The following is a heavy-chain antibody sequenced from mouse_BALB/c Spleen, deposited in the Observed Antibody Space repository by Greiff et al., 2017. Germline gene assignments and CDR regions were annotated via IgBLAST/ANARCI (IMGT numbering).Heavy chain of an antibody. Sequence: DVQLQESGPGLVKPSQSLSLTCSVTGYSITSGYYWNWIRQFPGNKLEWMGYISYDGSNNYNPSLKNRISITRDTSKNQFFLKLNSVTTEDTATYYCARAGTDAMDYWGQGTSVTVSS. V-gene: IGHV3-6*02. J-gene: IGHJ4*01. CDR2: ISYDGSN. CDR1: GYSITSGYY. CDR3: ARAGTDAMDY. D-gene: IGHD3-3*01.